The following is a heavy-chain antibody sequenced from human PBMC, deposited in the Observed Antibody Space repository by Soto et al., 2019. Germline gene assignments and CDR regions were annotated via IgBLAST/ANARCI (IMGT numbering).Heavy chain of an antibody. Sequence: GGTLRLSCSASGFTFSTYGMTWVRQAPGKGLEWVSIISSSGDATYYLDSVKGRFTISRDNSRNTLHLQMNSLRAEDAAVYFCAKNGDFWSWGMDVWGQGNTVTVSS. CDR1: GFTFSTYG. D-gene: IGHD3-3*01. V-gene: IGHV3-23*01. CDR2: ISSSGDAT. J-gene: IGHJ6*02. CDR3: AKNGDFWSWGMDV.